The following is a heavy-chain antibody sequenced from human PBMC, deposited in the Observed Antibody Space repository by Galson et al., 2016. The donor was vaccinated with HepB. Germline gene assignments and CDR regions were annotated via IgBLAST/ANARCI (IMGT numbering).Heavy chain of an antibody. J-gene: IGHJ4*02. D-gene: IGHD6-13*01. CDR2: ISSSGSYI. Sequence: SLRLSCAASGFTFSDYDMNWIRQAPGKGLEWVSYISSSGSYIYYADSVKGRFTISRDNAKNSLYLQMDSLRAEDTAVYYCARGDRHSSSWWGFDYWGQGTLVTVSS. CDR1: GFTFSDYD. V-gene: IGHV3-11*01. CDR3: ARGDRHSSSWWGFDY.